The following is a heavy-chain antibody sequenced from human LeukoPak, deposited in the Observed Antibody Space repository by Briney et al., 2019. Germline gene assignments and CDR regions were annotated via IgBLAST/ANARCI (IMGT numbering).Heavy chain of an antibody. Sequence: GGSLRLSCAASGFTFSSYAMSWVRQAPGKGLEWVSAISGSGGSTYYADSVKGRFTISRDDSKNTLYLQMNSLRAEDTAVYYCAKAPKRFYDAFDIWGQGTTVTVSS. V-gene: IGHV3-23*01. D-gene: IGHD3-3*01. J-gene: IGHJ3*02. CDR1: GFTFSSYA. CDR3: AKAPKRFYDAFDI. CDR2: ISGSGGST.